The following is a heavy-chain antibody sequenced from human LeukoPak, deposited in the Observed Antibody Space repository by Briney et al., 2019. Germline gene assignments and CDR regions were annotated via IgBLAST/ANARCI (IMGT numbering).Heavy chain of an antibody. CDR3: ARSSGYYTQPYDY. J-gene: IGHJ4*02. D-gene: IGHD3-22*01. CDR2: ISGSGGST. Sequence: GGSLRLSCAAAGFTFSSYAMNWVRQAPGKGLEWVSVISGSGGSTYYADSVKGRFTISRDNSKNTLYLQMNSLRAEDTAVYYCARSSGYYTQPYDYWGQGTLVTVSS. V-gene: IGHV3-23*01. CDR1: GFTFSSYA.